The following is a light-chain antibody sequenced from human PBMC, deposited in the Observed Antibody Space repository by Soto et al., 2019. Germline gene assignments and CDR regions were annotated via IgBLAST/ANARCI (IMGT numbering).Light chain of an antibody. V-gene: IGKV1-33*01. CDR1: RDISRS. Sequence: DIQMTQSPSSLSASVGDRVTITCQASRDISRSLTWYQHRPGHAPKLLIYDASRLGAGVPSRFGGSGSGTHFTLTISSLQPEDLATYDCQHYQNLPRTFGQGTKLEIK. CDR2: DAS. CDR3: QHYQNLPRT. J-gene: IGKJ2*01.